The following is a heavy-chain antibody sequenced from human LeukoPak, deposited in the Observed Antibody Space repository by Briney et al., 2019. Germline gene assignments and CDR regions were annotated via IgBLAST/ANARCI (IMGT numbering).Heavy chain of an antibody. CDR1: GFTFSSYA. J-gene: IGHJ6*02. Sequence: GGSLRLSCAASGFTFSSYAMHWVRQAPGKGMEYVSAISSNGGSTYYANSVKGRFTISRDNSKNTLYLQMGSLRAEDMAVYYCARVGYTSYYYYGMDVWGQGTTVTVSS. D-gene: IGHD6-13*01. CDR3: ARVGYTSYYYYGMDV. V-gene: IGHV3-64*01. CDR2: ISSNGGST.